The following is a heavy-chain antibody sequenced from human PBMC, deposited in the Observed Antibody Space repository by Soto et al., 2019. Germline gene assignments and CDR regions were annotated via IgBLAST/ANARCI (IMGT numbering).Heavy chain of an antibody. V-gene: IGHV1-18*01. Sequence: GASVKVSCKASGYTFTSYGISWVRQAPGQGLEWMGWISAYNGNTNYAQKLQGRVTMTTDTSTSTAYMELRSLRSDDTAVYCCARDSYCGGDCSDAEYFQHWGQGTLVTVSS. CDR3: ARDSYCGGDCSDAEYFQH. CDR1: GYTFTSYG. D-gene: IGHD2-21*02. J-gene: IGHJ1*01. CDR2: ISAYNGNT.